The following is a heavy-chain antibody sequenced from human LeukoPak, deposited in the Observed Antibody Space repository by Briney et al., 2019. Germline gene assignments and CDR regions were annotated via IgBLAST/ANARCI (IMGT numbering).Heavy chain of an antibody. Sequence: PSETLSLTCTVSGGSISSYYWSWIRQPPGKGLEWIGYIYYSGSTNYNPSLKSRVTISVDTSKNQFSLKLSSVTVADTAVYYCARGGSSSSPYYFDYWGQGTLVTVSS. CDR1: GGSISSYY. CDR2: IYYSGST. V-gene: IGHV4-59*01. D-gene: IGHD6-6*01. J-gene: IGHJ4*02. CDR3: ARGGSSSSPYYFDY.